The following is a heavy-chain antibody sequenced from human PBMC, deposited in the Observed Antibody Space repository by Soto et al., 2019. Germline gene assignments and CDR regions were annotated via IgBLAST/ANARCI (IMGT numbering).Heavy chain of an antibody. V-gene: IGHV4-59*01. D-gene: IGHD3-3*01. CDR1: GGSITDNY. Sequence: QVQLQQSGPGLLKPSETLSLTCSVSGGSITDNYWTWIRQSPGKGLEWVGYIYYTGITNYNPSLKRRLTISLDRSKNQFSLKLDSVTAAGTAVYYCARALDYDFWGGRNWFDPWGQGTLVTVSS. CDR3: ARALDYDFWGGRNWFDP. CDR2: IYYTGIT. J-gene: IGHJ5*02.